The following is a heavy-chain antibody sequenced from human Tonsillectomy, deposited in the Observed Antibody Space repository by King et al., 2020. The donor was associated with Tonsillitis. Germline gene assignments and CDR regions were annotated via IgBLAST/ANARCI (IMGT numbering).Heavy chain of an antibody. D-gene: IGHD1-26*01. J-gene: IGHJ5*02. CDR1: GVSFSSGGYS. CDR3: ARGVTTLYSWFDP. Sequence: VQLQESGPGLVKPSQTLSLTCAVSGVSFSSGGYSWSWIRQPPRKGLEWIGYIYYSGNTYYNSSLRGRVTISLDTSKNQFSLNLTSVTAADTAVYFCARGVTTLYSWFDPWGQGILVTVSS. CDR2: IYYSGNT. V-gene: IGHV4-30-4*07.